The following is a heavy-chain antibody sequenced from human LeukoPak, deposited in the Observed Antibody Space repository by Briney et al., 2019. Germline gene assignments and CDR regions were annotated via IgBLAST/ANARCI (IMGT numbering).Heavy chain of an antibody. CDR2: IYYSGST. CDR1: GGSISSGDDY. Sequence: PSQTLSLTCTVSGGSISSGDDYWSWIRQPPGKGLEWIGYIYYSGSTYYNPSLKSRVTISVDTSKNQFSLKLSSVTAADTAVYYCARGSSYGDYYYYYYYGMDVWGQGTTVTVSS. D-gene: IGHD4-17*01. V-gene: IGHV4-30-4*01. J-gene: IGHJ6*02. CDR3: ARGSSYGDYYYYYYYGMDV.